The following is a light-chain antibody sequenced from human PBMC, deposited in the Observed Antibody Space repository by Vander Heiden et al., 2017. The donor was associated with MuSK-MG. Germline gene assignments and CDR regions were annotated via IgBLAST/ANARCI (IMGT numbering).Light chain of an antibody. CDR1: NIGSKS. V-gene: IGLV3-21*02. CDR2: DDS. CDR3: QVWDTSDHPNWV. Sequence: SYVLTQPPSVSVAPGQTARSTCGGNNIGSKSLHWYQQKPGQAPVLVVYDDSDRPSGIPERFSGSTSGNTATLTISRVEAGDEADYYCQVWDTSDHPNWVFGGGTKLTVL. J-gene: IGLJ3*02.